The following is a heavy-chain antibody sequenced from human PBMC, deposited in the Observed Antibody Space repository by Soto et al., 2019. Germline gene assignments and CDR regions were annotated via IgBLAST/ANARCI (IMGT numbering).Heavy chain of an antibody. D-gene: IGHD4-17*01. V-gene: IGHV4-59*08. CDR3: ARHNYGDYDAGHFDY. J-gene: IGHJ4*02. CDR1: GGSISSYY. CDR2: IYYSGST. Sequence: SETLSLTCTVSGGSISSYYWSWIRQPPGKGLEWIGYIYYSGSTNYNPSLKSRVTISVDTSKNQFSLKLSSVTAADTAVYYCARHNYGDYDAGHFDYWGQGTLVTVSS.